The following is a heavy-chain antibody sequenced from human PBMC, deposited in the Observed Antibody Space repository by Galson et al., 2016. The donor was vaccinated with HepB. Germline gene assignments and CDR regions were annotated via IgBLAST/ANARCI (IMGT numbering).Heavy chain of an antibody. D-gene: IGHD3-3*01. CDR2: INAYHGHT. Sequence: SVKVSCKASGYNFTSYGITWVRQAPGQGLEWMGWINAYHGHTNYAQKLQGRVTMTTDTSTSTFYMELRSLRSDDTAVYYCAGYNWNGYVYFDYWGQGTLVTVSA. CDR1: GYNFTSYG. J-gene: IGHJ4*02. CDR3: AGYNWNGYVYFDY. V-gene: IGHV1-18*01.